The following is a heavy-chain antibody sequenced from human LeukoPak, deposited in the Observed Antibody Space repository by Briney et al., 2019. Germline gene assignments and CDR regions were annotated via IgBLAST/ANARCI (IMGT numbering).Heavy chain of an antibody. CDR1: GYSISSGYE. V-gene: IGHV4-38-2*02. J-gene: IGHJ4*02. CDR2: ISQSGST. D-gene: IGHD4-11*01. Sequence: SETLSLTCTVSGYSISSGYEWGWIRQPPGKRLEWIGSISQSGSTYDNPSLKSRVTMSVDTARNQFSLKLTSVTAADTAVYYCVRSEIDDNSRYWGRGMLVIVSS. CDR3: VRSEIDDNSRY.